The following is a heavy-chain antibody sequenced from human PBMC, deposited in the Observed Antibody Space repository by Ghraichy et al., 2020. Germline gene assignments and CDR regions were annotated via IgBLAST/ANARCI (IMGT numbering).Heavy chain of an antibody. V-gene: IGHV3-30*18. CDR1: GFTFSNFT. CDR2: ISYDGSKK. Sequence: GGSLRLSCAASGFTFSNFTMHWVRQAPGKGLEWVALISYDGSKKYYTDSVKGRFTISRDNSKNTLSLQMNSLRAEDTAIYYCAKDSSGGYASLSYFYYGMDVWGQGITVTVSS. J-gene: IGHJ6*02. CDR3: AKDSSGGYASLSYFYYGMDV. D-gene: IGHD6-19*01.